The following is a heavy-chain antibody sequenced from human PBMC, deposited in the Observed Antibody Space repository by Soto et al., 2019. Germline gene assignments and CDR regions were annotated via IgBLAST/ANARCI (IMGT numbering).Heavy chain of an antibody. V-gene: IGHV5-51*01. CDR2: IYPGDSDT. CDR1: GYSSTSHW. CDR3: AISQAFLDYFDY. J-gene: IGHJ4*02. Sequence: LKISCKPSGYSSTSHWIGWVRQMPRKGLEWMGIIYPGDSDTRYSPSFQGQVTISADKSISTAYLQWSSLKASDTAMYYCAISQAFLDYFDYWGQGTLVTVSS. D-gene: IGHD3-3*02.